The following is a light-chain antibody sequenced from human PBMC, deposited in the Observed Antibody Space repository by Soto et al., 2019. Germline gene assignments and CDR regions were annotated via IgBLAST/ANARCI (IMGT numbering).Light chain of an antibody. CDR3: ASWDDSLKGVV. CDR1: SFNVGGNT. CDR2: SNN. V-gene: IGLV1-44*01. Sequence: QSVLTQPPSASGTPGQRVTMSCSGSSFNVGGNTVNWYQQVTGTAPKLLINSNNQRPSGVPDRFSGSKSGTSASLAISGLQSEDEADYYCASWDDSLKGVVFGGGTKLTVL. J-gene: IGLJ2*01.